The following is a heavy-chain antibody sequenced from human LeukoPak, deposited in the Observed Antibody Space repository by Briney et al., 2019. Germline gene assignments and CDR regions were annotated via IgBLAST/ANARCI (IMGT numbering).Heavy chain of an antibody. D-gene: IGHD5-18*01. CDR2: ITSDGTST. CDR3: ARDAGYSYFDY. Sequence: PGGSLRLSCAASGFSFSITWMHWVRQPPGQGLVWVARITSDGTSTSYAESVKGRFTISRDNAKNTLYLQMNSLRAEDTAVYYCARDAGYSYFDYWGQGTLVTVSS. J-gene: IGHJ4*02. CDR1: GFSFSITW. V-gene: IGHV3-74*03.